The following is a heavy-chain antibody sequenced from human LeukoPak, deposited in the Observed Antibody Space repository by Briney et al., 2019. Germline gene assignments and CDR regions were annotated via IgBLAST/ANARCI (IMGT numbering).Heavy chain of an antibody. CDR2: IYYSGST. D-gene: IGHD2-8*01. V-gene: IGHV4-39*01. J-gene: IGHJ6*03. CDR3: ARQRGLRMLYYYYMDV. CDR1: GGSISSSSYY. Sequence: PSETLSLTCTVSGGSISSSSYYWGWLRQPPGKGLEWIGSIYYSGSTYYNPSLKSRVTISVDTSKNQFSLKLSSVTAADTAVYYCARQRGLRMLYYYYMDVWGKGTTVTVSS.